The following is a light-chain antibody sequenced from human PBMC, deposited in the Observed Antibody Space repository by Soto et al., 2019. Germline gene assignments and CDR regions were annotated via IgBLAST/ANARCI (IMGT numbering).Light chain of an antibody. CDR1: QSVSSSY. CDR2: GAS. V-gene: IGKV3-20*01. CDR3: QQYGSSPPSWT. Sequence: ETVLTQSPGTRSLSPGERATLSCRASQSVSSSYLAWYQQKPCHAPRLLIYGASSSATGIPDRFSGSGSGTDFTLTISRLEPEDFAVYYCQQYGSSPPSWTFGQGTKVEIK. J-gene: IGKJ1*01.